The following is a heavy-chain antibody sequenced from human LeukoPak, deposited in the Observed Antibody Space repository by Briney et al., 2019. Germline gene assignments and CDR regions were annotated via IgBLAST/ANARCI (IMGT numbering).Heavy chain of an antibody. CDR3: AREGTYYYDSSGPYDAFDI. CDR1: GYTFTSYD. CDR2: ISAYNGNT. D-gene: IGHD3-22*01. V-gene: IGHV1-18*01. J-gene: IGHJ3*02. Sequence: ASVKVSCKASGYTFTSYDINWVRQATGQGLEWMGWISAYNGNTNYAQKLQGRVTMTTDTSTSTAYMELRSLRSDDTAMYYCAREGTYYYDSSGPYDAFDIWGQGTMVTVSS.